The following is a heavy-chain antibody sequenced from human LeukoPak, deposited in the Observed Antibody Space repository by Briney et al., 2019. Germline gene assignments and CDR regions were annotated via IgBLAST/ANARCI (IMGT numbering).Heavy chain of an antibody. V-gene: IGHV4-59*01. CDR3: ARIGENDAFDI. Sequence: SETLPLTCTVSGGSISSYYWSWIRQPPGKGLEWIGYIYYSGSTNYNPSLKSRVTISVDTSKNQFSLKLSSVTAADTAVYYCARIGENDAFDIWGQGTMVTVSS. CDR1: GGSISSYY. J-gene: IGHJ3*02. CDR2: IYYSGST. D-gene: IGHD3-3*01.